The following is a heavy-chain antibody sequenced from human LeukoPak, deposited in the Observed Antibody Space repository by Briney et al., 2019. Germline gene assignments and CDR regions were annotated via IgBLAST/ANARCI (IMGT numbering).Heavy chain of an antibody. Sequence: SETLSLTCTVCGYSISSGYYWGWIRQPPGKGLEWIGNIYHSGSTYYNPSLKSRVTISVDTSKNQFSLKLSSVTAADTAVYYCAREMVRGYSYDHTIDYWGQGTLVTVPS. V-gene: IGHV4-38-2*02. CDR2: IYHSGST. D-gene: IGHD5-18*01. CDR3: AREMVRGYSYDHTIDY. J-gene: IGHJ4*02. CDR1: GYSISSGYY.